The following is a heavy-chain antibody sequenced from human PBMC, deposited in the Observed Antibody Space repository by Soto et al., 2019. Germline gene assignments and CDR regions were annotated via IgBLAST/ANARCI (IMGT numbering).Heavy chain of an antibody. J-gene: IGHJ6*02. CDR3: ARVVPAAKVDYYYYYGMDV. CDR1: AITFSSYS. D-gene: IGHD2-2*01. CDR2: LSSSSSYI. V-gene: IGHV3-21*01. Sequence: PGGTLRLSFAASAITFSSYSMNWVHQAPGKGLEWVSSLSSSSSYIYYADSVKGRFTISRDNAKNSLYLQMNSLRAEDTAVYYCARVVPAAKVDYYYYYGMDVWGQGTTVTVSS.